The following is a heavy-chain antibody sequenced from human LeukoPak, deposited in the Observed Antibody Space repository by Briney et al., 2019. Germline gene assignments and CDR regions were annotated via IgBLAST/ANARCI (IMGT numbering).Heavy chain of an antibody. J-gene: IGHJ4*02. V-gene: IGHV3-23*01. CDR3: AKGGHYSFFDY. CDR1: GLIFRNYS. D-gene: IGHD4-11*01. CDR2: ISGDGTET. Sequence: GGSLRLSCTASGLIFRNYSMTWVRQAPRKGLEWVSTISGDGTETFYADSVKGRFTISRDNSKNTHYLQMSSLRAEDTGIYYCAKGGHYSFFDYWGQGTLVTVSS.